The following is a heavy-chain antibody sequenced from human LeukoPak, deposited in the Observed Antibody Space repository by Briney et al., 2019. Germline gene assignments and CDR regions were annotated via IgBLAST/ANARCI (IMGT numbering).Heavy chain of an antibody. J-gene: IGHJ6*02. CDR2: IYYSGST. CDR1: GGSISSYY. D-gene: IGHD6-13*01. Sequence: PSETLSLTCTVSGGSISSYYWSWIRQPPGKGLEWIGYIYYSGSTNYNPSLKCRVTISVDTSKNQFSLKLSSVTAADTAVYYCARAGSYSSSWYSYYYYYGMDVWGQGTTVTVSS. CDR3: ARAGSYSSSWYSYYYYYGMDV. V-gene: IGHV4-59*01.